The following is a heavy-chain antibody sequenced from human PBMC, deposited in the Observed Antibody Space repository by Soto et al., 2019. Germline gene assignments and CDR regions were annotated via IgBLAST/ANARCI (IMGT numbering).Heavy chain of an antibody. Sequence: GGSLRLSCAASGFTFSSYAMHWVRQAPGKGLEWVAVISYDGSNKYYADSVKGRFTISRDNSKNTLYLQMNSLRAEDTAVYYCASSITMIVVVNPPGIAWGQGTLVTVSS. J-gene: IGHJ5*02. CDR1: GFTFSSYA. V-gene: IGHV3-30-3*01. D-gene: IGHD3-22*01. CDR3: ASSITMIVVVNPPGIA. CDR2: ISYDGSNK.